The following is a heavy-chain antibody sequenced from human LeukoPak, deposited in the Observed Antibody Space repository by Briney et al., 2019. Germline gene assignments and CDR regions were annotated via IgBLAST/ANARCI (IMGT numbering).Heavy chain of an antibody. Sequence: PGGSLRLSCAASGFTFSSYGMHWVRQAPGKGLEWVAFIRYDGSNKYYADSVKGRFTISRDNSKNTLYLQMNSLRAEDTAVYYCAKDYGFIAVAGYFDYWGQGTLVTVSS. CDR1: GFTFSSYG. V-gene: IGHV3-30*02. CDR2: IRYDGSNK. D-gene: IGHD6-19*01. CDR3: AKDYGFIAVAGYFDY. J-gene: IGHJ4*02.